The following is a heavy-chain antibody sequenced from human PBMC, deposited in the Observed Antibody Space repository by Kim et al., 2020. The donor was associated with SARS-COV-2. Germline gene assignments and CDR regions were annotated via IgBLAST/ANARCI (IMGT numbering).Heavy chain of an antibody. V-gene: IGHV4-61*01. Sequence: SETLSLTCTVSGGSVSTGSYYWSWIRQPPGKGLEWIGYIYYTGSTNYNPSLKSRVTISVDTSKNQFSLKLSSVTDADTAVYYCARDHSSGFGMDVWGQGTTVAVSS. J-gene: IGHJ6*02. CDR3: ARDHSSGFGMDV. CDR2: IYYTGST. CDR1: GGSVSTGSYY. D-gene: IGHD3-10*01.